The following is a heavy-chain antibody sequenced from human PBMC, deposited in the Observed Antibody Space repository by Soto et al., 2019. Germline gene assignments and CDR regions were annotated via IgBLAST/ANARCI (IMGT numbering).Heavy chain of an antibody. CDR2: IFHSGST. CDR3: ARVYSGSYSDY. V-gene: IGHV4-4*02. CDR1: GGSIRDNNW. Sequence: SSETLSLTCAVSGGSIRDNNWWSWVRQPPGKGLEWIGEIFHSGSTYYNPSLKARVTISVDKSKNQFSLKLSSVTAADTAVYYCARVYSGSYSDYWGQGTLVTVSS. J-gene: IGHJ4*02. D-gene: IGHD1-26*01.